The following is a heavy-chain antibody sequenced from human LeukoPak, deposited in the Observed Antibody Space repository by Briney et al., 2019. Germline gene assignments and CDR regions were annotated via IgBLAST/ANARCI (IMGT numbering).Heavy chain of an antibody. CDR1: GFTFSSYE. D-gene: IGHD3-10*01. CDR3: ARAASYFDAFDI. V-gene: IGHV3-48*03. CDR2: ISSSGSTI. J-gene: IGHJ3*02. Sequence: GGSLRLSCAASGFTFSSYEMNWVRQAPGKGLEWVSYISSSGSTIYYADSVKGRFTISRDNAKNSLYLQMNSLRAEDTAVYYCARAASYFDAFDIWGQGTMVTVSS.